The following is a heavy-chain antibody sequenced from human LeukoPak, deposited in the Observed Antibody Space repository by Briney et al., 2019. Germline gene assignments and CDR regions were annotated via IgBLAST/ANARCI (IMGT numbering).Heavy chain of an antibody. J-gene: IGHJ4*02. D-gene: IGHD4-11*01. Sequence: SETLSLTCTVSGGSISSSTYYWGWVRQPPGKGLEWIGSIYYSGSTYYNPSLKSRVTISVDTSKNQFSLKVNSETAADTAVYYCARHRDYSIDYFDYWGQGTLVTVSS. CDR2: IYYSGST. CDR3: ARHRDYSIDYFDY. CDR1: GGSISSSTYY. V-gene: IGHV4-39*01.